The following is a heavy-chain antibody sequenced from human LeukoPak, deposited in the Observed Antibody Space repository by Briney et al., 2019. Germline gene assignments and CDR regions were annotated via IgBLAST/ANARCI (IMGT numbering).Heavy chain of an antibody. J-gene: IGHJ4*02. V-gene: IGHV1-46*01. CDR3: ARDSVAAPGAIDY. CDR2: INPSGGST. CDR1: GYTFTSYY. Sequence: ASVKVSCTASGYTFTSYYIHWVRQAPGQGLEWMGIINPSGGSTSYAQKFQGRVTMTRDTSTSTVYMELSSLRSEDTAVYYCARDSVAAPGAIDYWGQGTLVSVSS. D-gene: IGHD6-13*01.